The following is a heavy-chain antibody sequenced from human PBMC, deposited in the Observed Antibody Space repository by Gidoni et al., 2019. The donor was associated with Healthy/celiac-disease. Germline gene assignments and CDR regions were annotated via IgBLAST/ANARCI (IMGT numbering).Heavy chain of an antibody. V-gene: IGHV1-18*04. CDR1: GYTFTSYG. Sequence: QLQLVQSGAEVKKPGASVKCSCMASGYTFTSYGISWVRQAPGQGLEWMGWISAYNGNTNYAQKLQGRVTMTTDTSTSTAYMELRSLRSDDTAVYYCARESYYYYYGMDVWGQGTTVTVSS. CDR2: ISAYNGNT. J-gene: IGHJ6*02. CDR3: ARESYYYYYGMDV.